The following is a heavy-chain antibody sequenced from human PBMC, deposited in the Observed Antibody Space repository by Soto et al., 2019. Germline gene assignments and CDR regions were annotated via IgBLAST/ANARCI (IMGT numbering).Heavy chain of an antibody. CDR3: ARDASGGPYGMDV. J-gene: IGHJ6*02. D-gene: IGHD2-8*02. Sequence: QVQLVQSGAVVKKPGSSVKVSCKASGVTFSSYAISWVRQDPVQGLEWMGGIIPIFGTANYAQKFQGRVTITADEYKSTAYMELSSLRSEDTDVYYCARDASGGPYGMDVWGQGTTVTVSS. V-gene: IGHV1-69*01. CDR1: GVTFSSYA. CDR2: IIPIFGTA.